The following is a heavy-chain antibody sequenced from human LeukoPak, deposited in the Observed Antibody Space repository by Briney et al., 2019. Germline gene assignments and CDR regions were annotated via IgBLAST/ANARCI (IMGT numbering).Heavy chain of an antibody. CDR1: GFTFSSYS. V-gene: IGHV3-21*01. CDR2: ISSSSSYI. Sequence: GGSLRLSCAASGFTFSSYSMSWVRQAPGKGLEWVSSISSSSSYIYYADSVKGRFTISRDNSKNTLYLQMNSLRAEDTAVYYCARAPRPGRPDYWGQGTLVTVSS. CDR3: ARAPRPGRPDY. J-gene: IGHJ4*02. D-gene: IGHD3-10*01.